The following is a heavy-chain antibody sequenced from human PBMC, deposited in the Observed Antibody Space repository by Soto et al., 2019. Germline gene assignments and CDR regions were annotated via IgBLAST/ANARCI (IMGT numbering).Heavy chain of an antibody. J-gene: IGHJ2*01. Sequence: EVQLVQSGAEVKKPGESLKISCKGSGYSFTSYWIGWVRQMPGKGLEWIGSFYPGDSDTGNSASFQGQGTISANKCISSAYLQWSNLKASYTAMYYCVRVFWDFDLWGRGTLGTVS. CDR3: VRVFWDFDL. CDR1: GYSFTSYW. CDR2: FYPGDSDT. V-gene: IGHV5-51*03.